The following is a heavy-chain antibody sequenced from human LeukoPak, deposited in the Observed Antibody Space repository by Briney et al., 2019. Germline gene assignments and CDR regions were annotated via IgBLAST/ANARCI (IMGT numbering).Heavy chain of an antibody. J-gene: IGHJ4*02. V-gene: IGHV4-39*01. Sequence: SETLSLTCTVSGGSISSGGYYWSWIRQHPGKGLEWIGNIYYSGSTFYSPSLKSRVTISVDTSKNQFSLKLSSVTAADTAVYYCARLADTYDFDYWGQGTLVTVSS. CDR3: ARLADTYDFDY. CDR2: IYYSGST. D-gene: IGHD2/OR15-2a*01. CDR1: GGSISSGGYY.